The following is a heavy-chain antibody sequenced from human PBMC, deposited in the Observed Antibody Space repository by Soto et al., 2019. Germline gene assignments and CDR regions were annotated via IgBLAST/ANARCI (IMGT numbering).Heavy chain of an antibody. V-gene: IGHV3-21*01. CDR3: ARDGVRGAAFDI. CDR1: GFTFSSYS. D-gene: IGHD3-10*01. J-gene: IGHJ3*02. Sequence: EVQLVESGGGLVKPGGSLRLSCAASGFTFSSYSMNWVRQAPGKGLEWVSSISSSSSYIYYADSVKGRFTISRDNAKNSLYLQMNGLRAEDTAVYYCARDGVRGAAFDIWGQGTMVTVSS. CDR2: ISSSSSYI.